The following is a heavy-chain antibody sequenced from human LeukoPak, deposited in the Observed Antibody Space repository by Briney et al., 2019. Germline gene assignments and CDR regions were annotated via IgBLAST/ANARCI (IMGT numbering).Heavy chain of an antibody. Sequence: GGSLRLSCAASGFTFSSSWMSWVRQAPGKGLEWVTNIKPDGSEKYYVDSVKGRFTISRDNAKNSLYLQMNSLRAEDTALYYCARDTVGVTDYWGQGTLVTVSS. J-gene: IGHJ4*02. CDR2: IKPDGSEK. CDR1: GFTFSSSW. CDR3: ARDTVGVTDY. V-gene: IGHV3-7*01. D-gene: IGHD1-26*01.